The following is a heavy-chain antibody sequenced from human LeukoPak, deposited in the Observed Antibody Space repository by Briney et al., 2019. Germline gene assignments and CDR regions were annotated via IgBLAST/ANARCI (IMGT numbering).Heavy chain of an antibody. J-gene: IGHJ4*02. CDR1: GYTFTSYY. D-gene: IGHD6-19*01. CDR2: INPSGGST. V-gene: IGHV1-46*01. CDR3: ARGPHENSSGWPYYFDY. Sequence: ASVKVSCKASGYTFTSYYMHWVRQAPGQGLEWMGIINPSGGSTSYAQKFQGRVTITRDTSTSTVYMELSSLRSEDTAVYYCARGPHENSSGWPYYFDYWGQGTLVTVSS.